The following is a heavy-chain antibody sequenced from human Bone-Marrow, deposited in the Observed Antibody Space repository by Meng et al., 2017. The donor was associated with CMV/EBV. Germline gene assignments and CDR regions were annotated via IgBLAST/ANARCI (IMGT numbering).Heavy chain of an antibody. CDR2: INPNSGGI. D-gene: IGHD2-21*01. J-gene: IGHJ1*01. Sequence: ASVKVSCKASGYTFTGYYMHWVRQAPGQGLEWMGWINPNSGGIYYAQKFEGRVSMTRDTSISTAYMELRRLRSDDTALYYCARGNCGADCFTSFYSDYFQHWGQGIPVTVSS. V-gene: IGHV1-2*02. CDR3: ARGNCGADCFTSFYSDYFQH. CDR1: GYTFTGYY.